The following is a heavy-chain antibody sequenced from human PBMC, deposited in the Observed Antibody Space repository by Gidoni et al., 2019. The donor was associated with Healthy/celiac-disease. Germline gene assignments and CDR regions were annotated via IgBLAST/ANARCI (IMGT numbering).Heavy chain of an antibody. D-gene: IGHD3-10*01. CDR1: GFTFSSYA. V-gene: IGHV3-23*01. CDR2: ISGIGGST. CDR3: AKEGVITMVRGVISYFDY. J-gene: IGHJ4*02. Sequence: EVQLLESGGGLVQPGGSLRLSCAASGFTFSSYAMSWVRQAPGKGLEWVSAISGIGGSTYYADSVKGRFTISRDNSKNTLYLQMNSLRAEDTSVYYCAKEGVITMVRGVISYFDYWGQGTLVTVSS.